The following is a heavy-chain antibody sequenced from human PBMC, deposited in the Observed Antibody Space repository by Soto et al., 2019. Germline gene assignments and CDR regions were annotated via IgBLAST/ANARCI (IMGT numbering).Heavy chain of an antibody. V-gene: IGHV3-48*02. CDR3: ARGTDASSGSKFDY. D-gene: IGHD3-22*01. J-gene: IGHJ4*02. CDR1: GFTFSRYS. Sequence: EVQLVEAGGGLVQPGGSLRLSCAASGFTFSRYSMNWVRQAPGKGLGWVSYVSSSSSAIYYADSVKGRFTISRDNARNSLYLQMNGLRDEDTAVYYCARGTDASSGSKFDYWGQGTLVTVSS. CDR2: VSSSSSAI.